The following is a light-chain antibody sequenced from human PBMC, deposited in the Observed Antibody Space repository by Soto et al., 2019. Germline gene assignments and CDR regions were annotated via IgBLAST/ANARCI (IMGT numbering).Light chain of an antibody. CDR1: QSVSSS. CDR3: QHRSNWPSVT. Sequence: EIVLTQSPATLSLSPGNRATLSCRASQSVSSSLAWYQLQPGQAPRLLIYHASNRATGIPARFSGSGSATHFTLSISSLDPEDFAVYYCQHRSNWPSVTFGGGTKLEIK. J-gene: IGKJ4*01. V-gene: IGKV3-11*01. CDR2: HAS.